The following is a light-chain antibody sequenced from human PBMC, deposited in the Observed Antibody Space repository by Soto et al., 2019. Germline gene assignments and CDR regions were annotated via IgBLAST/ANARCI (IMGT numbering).Light chain of an antibody. CDR2: DAS. V-gene: IGKV1-5*01. Sequence: DIQMAQAPSTLSASVGDGVTITCRASQSISSWLAWYQQKPGKAPKLLIYDASSLESGVPSRFSGSGSATEFTLTISSLQPDDFATYYRQQYDGYPFAQGTKVDI. CDR3: QQYDGYP. CDR1: QSISSW. J-gene: IGKJ1*01.